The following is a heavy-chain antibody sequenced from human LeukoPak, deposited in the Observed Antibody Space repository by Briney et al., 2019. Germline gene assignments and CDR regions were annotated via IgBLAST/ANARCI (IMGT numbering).Heavy chain of an antibody. V-gene: IGHV4-61*02. D-gene: IGHD3-16*01. J-gene: IGHJ6*03. Sequence: NPSETLSLTCTVSGGSISSGSYYWSWIRQPAGKGLEWIGRIYTSGSTNYNPSLKSRVTISVDTSKNQFSLKLSSVTAADTAVYYCARHYVPRGYYYYYMDVWGKGTTVTVSS. CDR3: ARHYVPRGYYYYYMDV. CDR1: GGSISSGSYY. CDR2: IYTSGST.